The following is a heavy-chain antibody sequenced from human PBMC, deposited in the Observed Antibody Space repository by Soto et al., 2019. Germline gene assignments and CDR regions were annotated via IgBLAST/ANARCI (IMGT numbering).Heavy chain of an antibody. V-gene: IGHV3-23*01. J-gene: IGHJ3*02. CDR2: ISASGGRT. CDR3: AKDPNGDYVGAFDI. CDR1: GFRFNYYA. D-gene: IGHD4-17*01. Sequence: PGGSLRLSCAASGFRFNYYAMSWVRQAPGAGPEWVSGISASGGRTYYADSVKGRFTISRDNSKNMFFLQMNSLRAEDTALYYCAKDPNGDYVGAFDIWGRGTMVTVSS.